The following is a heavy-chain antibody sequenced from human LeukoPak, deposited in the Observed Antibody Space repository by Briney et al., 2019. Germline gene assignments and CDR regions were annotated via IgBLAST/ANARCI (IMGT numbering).Heavy chain of an antibody. J-gene: IGHJ3*02. CDR3: ASLAATDAFDT. CDR2: ISYDGSNK. V-gene: IGHV3-30-3*01. CDR1: GFTFSSYA. Sequence: GRSLRLSCAASGFTFSSYAMHWVRQAPGKGLEWVAVISYDGSNKYYADSVKGRFTISRDNSKNTLYLQMNSLRAEDTAVYYCASLAATDAFDTWGQGTMVTVSS. D-gene: IGHD6-19*01.